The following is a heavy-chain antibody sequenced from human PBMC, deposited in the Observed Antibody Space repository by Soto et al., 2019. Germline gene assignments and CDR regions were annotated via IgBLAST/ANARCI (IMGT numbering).Heavy chain of an antibody. CDR3: ARVISMSGYFNPFDY. V-gene: IGHV5-51*01. Sequence: EVQVVQSGAEVKKSGESLKISCKASGYTFSSYWIAWVRQKPGQGLEWMGSVYPEDSDTRYGPSFRGHVTISAATSIHTAYLQWTSMSASDSAMYFCARVISMSGYFNPFDYWGQGTLVTVSS. CDR2: VYPEDSDT. CDR1: GYTFSSYW. D-gene: IGHD3-3*01. J-gene: IGHJ4*02.